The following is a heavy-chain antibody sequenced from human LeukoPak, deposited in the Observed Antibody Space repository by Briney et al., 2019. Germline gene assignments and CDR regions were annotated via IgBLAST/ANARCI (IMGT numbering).Heavy chain of an antibody. CDR1: GGTFSSYA. J-gene: IGHJ5*02. CDR3: ARDFIVVVAATGGWFDP. D-gene: IGHD2-15*01. V-gene: IGHV1-69*04. Sequence: GASVKVSCKASGGTFSSYAISWVRQAPGQGLEWMGRIIPILGIANYAQKFQGRVTITADKSTSTAYMELSSLRSEDTAAYYCARDFIVVVAATGGWFDPWGQGTLVTVSS. CDR2: IIPILGIA.